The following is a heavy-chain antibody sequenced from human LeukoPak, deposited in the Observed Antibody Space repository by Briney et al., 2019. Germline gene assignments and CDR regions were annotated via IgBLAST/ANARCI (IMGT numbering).Heavy chain of an antibody. Sequence: ASETLSLTCTVSGGSISSYYWSWIRQPPGKGLEWIGYIYYSGSTNYNPSLKSRVTISVDTSKNQFSLKLSSVTAADTAVYYCARGVTIFGVVSSWGQGTLVTVSS. D-gene: IGHD3-3*01. CDR3: ARGVTIFGVVSS. CDR1: GGSISSYY. CDR2: IYYSGST. V-gene: IGHV4-59*01. J-gene: IGHJ4*02.